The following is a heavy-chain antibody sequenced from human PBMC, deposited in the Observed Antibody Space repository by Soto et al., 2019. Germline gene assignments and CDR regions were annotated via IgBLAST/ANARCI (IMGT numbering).Heavy chain of an antibody. V-gene: IGHV5-51*01. CDR1: GYSFTSYW. CDR3: ARRITKYSSGWYAYYYYMDV. D-gene: IGHD6-19*01. CDR2: IYPGDSDT. J-gene: IGHJ6*03. Sequence: PGESLKISCKGSGYSFTSYWIGWVRQMPWKGLEWMGIIYPGDSDTRYSPSFQGQVTISADKSISTAYLQWSSLKASDTAMYYCARRITKYSSGWYAYYYYMDVWAKGTTVTVSS.